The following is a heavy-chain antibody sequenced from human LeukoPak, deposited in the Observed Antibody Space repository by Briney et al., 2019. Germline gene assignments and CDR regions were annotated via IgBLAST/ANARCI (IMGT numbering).Heavy chain of an antibody. CDR3: ARGAPITIFGVVTLGGYYMDV. V-gene: IGHV1-8*01. D-gene: IGHD3-3*01. CDR2: MNPNSGNT. Sequence: ASVKVSCKASGYTFTSYDINWVRQATGQGLELMGWMNPNSGNTGYAQKFQGRVTMTRNTSISTAYMELRSLRSEDTAVYYCARGAPITIFGVVTLGGYYMDVWGKGTTVTVSS. J-gene: IGHJ6*03. CDR1: GYTFTSYD.